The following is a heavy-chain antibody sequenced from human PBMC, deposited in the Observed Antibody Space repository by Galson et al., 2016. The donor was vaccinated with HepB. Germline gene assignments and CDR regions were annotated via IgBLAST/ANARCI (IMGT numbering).Heavy chain of an antibody. Sequence: SLRLSCAASGFTFSSYSMSWVRQAPGKGLEWVANIKQDGSEKYYVDSVKSRFTISRDNAKNSLYLQMNSLRAEDTAVYYCARDGPYRSSVYNWFEPWGQGTLFTVSS. CDR1: GFTFSSYS. CDR2: IKQDGSEK. CDR3: ARDGPYRSSVYNWFEP. D-gene: IGHD6-13*01. J-gene: IGHJ5*02. V-gene: IGHV3-7*01.